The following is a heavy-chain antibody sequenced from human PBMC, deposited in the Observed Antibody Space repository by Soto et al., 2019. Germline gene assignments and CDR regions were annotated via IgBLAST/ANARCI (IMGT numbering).Heavy chain of an antibody. CDR2: IYYSGST. CDR3: ARRCSGGSCYDY. V-gene: IGHV4-59*08. Sequence: QVQLQESGPGLVKPSETLSLTCTVSGGSISSYYWSWLRQPPGKGLEWIGYIYYSGSTNYNPSLKSRVTISLDTSKNQFSLKLSAVTAADTAVYYCARRCSGGSCYDYWGQGTLVTVSS. CDR1: GGSISSYY. J-gene: IGHJ4*02. D-gene: IGHD2-15*01.